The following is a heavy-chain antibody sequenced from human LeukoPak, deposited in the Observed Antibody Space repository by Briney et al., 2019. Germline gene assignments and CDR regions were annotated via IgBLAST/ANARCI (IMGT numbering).Heavy chain of an antibody. CDR2: IWYDGSDK. D-gene: IGHD4-17*01. V-gene: IGHV3-33*06. CDR3: AKDFGGKYGDQFDY. Sequence: PGGSLRLSCAASGFTFSSYDMHWVRQAPGKGLEWVAVIWYDGSDKYYADSVKGRFTISRDNSKNTLYLQMNSLRAEDTAVYYCAKDFGGKYGDQFDYWGQGTLVTVSS. CDR1: GFTFSSYD. J-gene: IGHJ4*02.